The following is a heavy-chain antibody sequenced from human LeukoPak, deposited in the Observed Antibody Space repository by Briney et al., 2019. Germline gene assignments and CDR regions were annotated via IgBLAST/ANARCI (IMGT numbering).Heavy chain of an antibody. V-gene: IGHV1-18*01. D-gene: IGHD2-2*01. J-gene: IGHJ6*03. CDR2: ISTYNGNT. Sequence: VASVKVSCKASGYTFTSYGISWVRQAPGQGLEWMGWISTYNGNTNYAQKLQGRVTMTTDTSTSTAYMELRSLRSDDTAVYYCAREVVVPAAMDHYYYYYYMDVWGKGTTVTVSS. CDR3: AREVVVPAAMDHYYYYYYMDV. CDR1: GYTFTSYG.